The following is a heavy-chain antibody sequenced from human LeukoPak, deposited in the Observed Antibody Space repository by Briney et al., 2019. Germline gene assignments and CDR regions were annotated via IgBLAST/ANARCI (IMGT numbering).Heavy chain of an antibody. J-gene: IGHJ6*03. CDR2: IIPIFGTA. V-gene: IGHV1-69*06. Sequence: SVKVSCKASGYTFTSYGISWVRQAPGQGLEWMGGIIPIFGTANYAQKFQGRVTITADKSTSTAYMELSSLRSEDTAVYYCAGLFTGSRRANYYYMDVWGKGTTVTVSS. CDR1: GYTFTSYG. D-gene: IGHD3-10*01. CDR3: AGLFTGSRRANYYYMDV.